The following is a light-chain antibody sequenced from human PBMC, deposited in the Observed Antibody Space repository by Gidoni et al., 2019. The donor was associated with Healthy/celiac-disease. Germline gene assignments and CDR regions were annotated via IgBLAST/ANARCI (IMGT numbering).Light chain of an antibody. CDR2: AAS. V-gene: IGKV1-39*01. CDR3: QQSYSTPPT. Sequence: IQMTQSPSSLSASVGDRVTITCRASQSISSYLNWYQQKPGKAPKLLTYAASSLQSGVPSRFRGSGSGTDFTLTISSLQPEDFATYYCQQSYSTPPTFGGGTKVEIK. CDR1: QSISSY. J-gene: IGKJ4*01.